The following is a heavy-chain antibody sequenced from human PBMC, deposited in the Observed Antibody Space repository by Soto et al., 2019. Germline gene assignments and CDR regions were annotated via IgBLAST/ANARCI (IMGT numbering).Heavy chain of an antibody. CDR3: ARENDPYGFDL. J-gene: IGHJ3*01. Sequence: QVQLVQSETTQEKPGASVKVSCEAFGYSFDSYAYSWVRQAPGQGLEWMGRIGSGDIKYAQKLQGRVTMTTDTSTNTAYMDLRSLRSDDTALYYCARENDPYGFDLWGQGTMVTVSS. CDR2: IGSGDI. CDR1: GYSFDSYA. V-gene: IGHV1-18*01.